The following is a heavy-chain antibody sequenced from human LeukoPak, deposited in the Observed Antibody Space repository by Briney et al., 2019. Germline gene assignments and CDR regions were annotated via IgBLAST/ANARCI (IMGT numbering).Heavy chain of an antibody. Sequence: SETLSLTCTVPGGSISSRSDYWGWIRQPPGKGLEWIGALDSSGSTYYNPSLKSRVTISVGTSKNQFSLNLRSVTAADTAIYFCSRSHDYGGLYFYYYMDVWGKGTTVTVSS. CDR3: SRSHDYGGLYFYYYMDV. V-gene: IGHV4-39*01. J-gene: IGHJ6*03. CDR2: LDSSGST. CDR1: GGSISSRSDY. D-gene: IGHD4-23*01.